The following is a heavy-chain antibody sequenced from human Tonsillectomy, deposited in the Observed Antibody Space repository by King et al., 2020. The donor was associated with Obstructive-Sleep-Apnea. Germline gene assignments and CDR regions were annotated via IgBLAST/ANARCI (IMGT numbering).Heavy chain of an antibody. CDR1: GGSLSGSSYY. Sequence: QLQESGPGLVKPSETLSLTCTVSGGSLSGSSYYWGWIRQPPGKGLEWIGSIYYRGSTYYNPSLKSRLTISVDTSKNQFSLRLGSVTAADTALYYCATHTTAWRPVDSWGQGTLVTVSS. J-gene: IGHJ4*02. V-gene: IGHV4-39*01. CDR3: ATHTTAWRPVDS. D-gene: IGHD1-14*01. CDR2: IYYRGST.